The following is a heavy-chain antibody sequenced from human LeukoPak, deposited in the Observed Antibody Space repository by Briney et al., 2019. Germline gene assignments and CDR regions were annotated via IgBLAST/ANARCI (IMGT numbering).Heavy chain of an antibody. J-gene: IGHJ5*02. V-gene: IGHV4-34*01. Sequence: PSETLSLTCAVYGGSFSGYYWSWIRQPPGKGLEWIGEINHSGSTNYNPSLKSRVTISVDTSKNQFSLKLSSVAAADTAVYYCARPRGSPYSWFDPWGQGTLVTVSS. CDR3: ARPRGSPYSWFDP. D-gene: IGHD2-15*01. CDR1: GGSFSGYY. CDR2: INHSGST.